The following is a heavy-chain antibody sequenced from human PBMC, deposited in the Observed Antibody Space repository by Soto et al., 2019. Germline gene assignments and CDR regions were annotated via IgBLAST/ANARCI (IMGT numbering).Heavy chain of an antibody. V-gene: IGHV3-33*01. CDR3: ARDPILTGYYNALDY. D-gene: IGHD3-9*01. CDR2: IWYDGSNK. Sequence: GSLRLSCAASGFAFSSYGMHWVRQAPGKGLEWVAVIWYDGSNKYYADSVKGRFTISRDNSKNTLYLQMNSLRAEDTAVYYCARDPILTGYYNALDYWGQGTLVTVYS. CDR1: GFAFSSYG. J-gene: IGHJ4*02.